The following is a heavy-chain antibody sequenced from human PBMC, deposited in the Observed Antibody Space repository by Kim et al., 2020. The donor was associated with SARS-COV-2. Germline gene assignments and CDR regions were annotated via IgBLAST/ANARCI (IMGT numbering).Heavy chain of an antibody. CDR2: ST. J-gene: IGHJ4*02. D-gene: IGHD6-19*01. CDR3: ARQSGGWQDY. Sequence: STYYNPSLKSRVTISVDTSKNQFSLKLSSVTAADTAVYYCARQSGGWQDYWGQGTLVTVSS. V-gene: IGHV4-39*01.